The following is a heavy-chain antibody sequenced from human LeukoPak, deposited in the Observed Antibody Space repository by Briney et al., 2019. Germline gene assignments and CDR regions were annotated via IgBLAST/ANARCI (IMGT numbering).Heavy chain of an antibody. D-gene: IGHD2-15*01. CDR2: ITASGGNT. Sequence: GGSLRLSCAASGFTFSSYAMGWVRQAPGKGLEWVSAITASGGNTYYADSVKGRFTISRDNSKNTLYLQVNSLRAEDTAVYYCARPSGVAAISDYWGQGTLVTVSS. J-gene: IGHJ4*02. CDR3: ARPSGVAAISDY. CDR1: GFTFSSYA. V-gene: IGHV3-23*01.